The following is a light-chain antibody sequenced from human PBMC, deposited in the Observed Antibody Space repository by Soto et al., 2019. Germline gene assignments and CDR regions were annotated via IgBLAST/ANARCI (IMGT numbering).Light chain of an antibody. CDR3: QQYNNWPLT. CDR2: GAS. Sequence: VLTQSPALLSVSPGERATFSCRASQSVSSKFAWYQQKPGQAPRLLISGASTRATGIPARFSGSGSGTEFTLTISSLQSEDFAVYYCQQYNNWPLTFGGGTKVDI. V-gene: IGKV3-15*01. CDR1: QSVSSK. J-gene: IGKJ4*01.